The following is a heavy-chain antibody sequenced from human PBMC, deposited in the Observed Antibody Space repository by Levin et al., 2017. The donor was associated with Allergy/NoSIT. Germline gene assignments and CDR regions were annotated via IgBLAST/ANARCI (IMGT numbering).Heavy chain of an antibody. CDR1: GYTVTGYY. D-gene: IGHD3-10*01. V-gene: IGHV1-2*02. CDR3: ANRGGGSGSYNPLDN. J-gene: IGHJ4*02. CDR2: INLHTGGT. Sequence: HGESLKISCKAPGYTVTGYYLHWVRQAPGQGLEWMGWINLHTGGTNYAQKFQGRVTMTSDTSISTAYMDLSSLRSDDTAVYYCANRGGGSGSYNPLDNWGQGTLVTVSS.